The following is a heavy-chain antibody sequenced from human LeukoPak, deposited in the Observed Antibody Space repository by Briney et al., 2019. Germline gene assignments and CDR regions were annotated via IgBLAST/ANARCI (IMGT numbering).Heavy chain of an antibody. D-gene: IGHD6-19*01. CDR3: AKTRYNSSGWLGFDP. CDR1: GGSISSGGYY. J-gene: IGHJ5*02. Sequence: PSETLSLTCTVSGGSISSGGYYWSWIRQHPGKGLEWIGYIYYSGSTYYSPSLKSRVTISVDTSKNQFSLKLSSVTAADTAVYYCAKTRYNSSGWLGFDPWGQGTLVTVSS. V-gene: IGHV4-31*03. CDR2: IYYSGST.